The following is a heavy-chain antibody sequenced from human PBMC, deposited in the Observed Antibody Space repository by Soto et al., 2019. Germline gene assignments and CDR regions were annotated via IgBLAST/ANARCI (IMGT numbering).Heavy chain of an antibody. D-gene: IGHD2-15*01. CDR3: ARFSPYVLGSYSFHYNWLSL. CDR2: MYSGGDT. V-gene: IGHV3-53*01. Sequence: GGSLRLSCAASGFSVRSSHMSWVRQAPGKGLEWVSIMYSGGDTYYAVSVKGRFTISRDNSKNTVFLQMNTLRHDDTAMYFCARFSPYVLGSYSFHYNWLSLRGQRTLVSV. J-gene: IGHJ5*02. CDR1: GFSVRSSH.